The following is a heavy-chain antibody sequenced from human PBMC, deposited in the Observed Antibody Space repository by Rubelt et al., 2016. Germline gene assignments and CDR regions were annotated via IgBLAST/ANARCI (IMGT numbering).Heavy chain of an antibody. CDR3: AAPVKWLVLSPDAFDI. V-gene: IGHV4-34*11. CDR1: GGSFSGYY. CDR2: IYYSGSP. J-gene: IGHJ3*02. Sequence: QVQLQQWGAGLLKPSETLSLTCAVYGGSFSGYYWSWIRQPPGKGLEWIGYIYYSGSPNYNPSPGGRGTRLVATSRNQVCRKRGSVTAADTAVYYCAAPVKWLVLSPDAFDIWGQGTMVTVSS. D-gene: IGHD6-19*01.